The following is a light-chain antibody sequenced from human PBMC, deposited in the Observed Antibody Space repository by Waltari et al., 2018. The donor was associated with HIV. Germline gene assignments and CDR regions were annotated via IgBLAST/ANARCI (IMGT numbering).Light chain of an antibody. CDR3: AAWDDSLKGGA. CDR1: TSNSGGNT. J-gene: IGLJ1*01. V-gene: IGLV1-44*01. Sequence: QSVLAQPPSASGTPGQRVTIPCSGSTSNSGGNTVSWYQQLPGTAPKLLIYSNNERPSGVPDRLSGSTSGTSASLVISGLQSEDEADYYCAAWDDSLKGGAFGTGTKVTVL. CDR2: SNN.